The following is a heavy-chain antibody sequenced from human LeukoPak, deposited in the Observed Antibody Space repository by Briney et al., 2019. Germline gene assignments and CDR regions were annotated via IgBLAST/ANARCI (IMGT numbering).Heavy chain of an antibody. J-gene: IGHJ3*02. CDR1: GGSISGYY. CDR2: MYYTGST. CDR3: ARHFTYYYDSSGYPRAAFDI. D-gene: IGHD3-22*01. Sequence: SETLSLTCSVSGGSISGYYWSWIRQSPGKGLVWIGYMYYTGSTNYNPSLKSRVTISIDMSKNQFSLTLNSVTAADTALYYCARHFTYYYDSSGYPRAAFDIWGQGTMVTVSP. V-gene: IGHV4-59*08.